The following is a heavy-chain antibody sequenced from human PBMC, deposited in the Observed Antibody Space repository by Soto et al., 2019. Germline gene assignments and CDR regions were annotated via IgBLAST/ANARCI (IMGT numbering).Heavy chain of an antibody. Sequence: PSETLSLTCTVSGGSISSSSYYWGWIRQPPGKGLEWIGSIYYSGGTYYNPSLKSRVTISVDTSKNQFSLKLSSVTAADTAVYYCARVRRFLYNWNDRGHFDYWGQGTLVTVSS. CDR3: ARVRRFLYNWNDRGHFDY. J-gene: IGHJ4*02. D-gene: IGHD1-1*01. V-gene: IGHV4-39*01. CDR2: IYYSGGT. CDR1: GGSISSSSYY.